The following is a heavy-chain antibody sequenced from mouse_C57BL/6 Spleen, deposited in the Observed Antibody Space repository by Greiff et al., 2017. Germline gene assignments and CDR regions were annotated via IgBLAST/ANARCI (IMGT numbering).Heavy chain of an antibody. J-gene: IGHJ4*01. CDR3: ARRYDGYYAMDY. Sequence: VQLQQSGPVLVKPGASVKMSCKASGYTFTDYYMNWVKQSHGKSLEWIGVINPYNGGTSYNQKFKGKATLTVDKSSSTAYMELNSLTSEDSAVYYCARRYDGYYAMDYWGQGTSVTVSS. CDR1: GYTFTDYY. D-gene: IGHD2-14*01. V-gene: IGHV1-19*01. CDR2: INPYNGGT.